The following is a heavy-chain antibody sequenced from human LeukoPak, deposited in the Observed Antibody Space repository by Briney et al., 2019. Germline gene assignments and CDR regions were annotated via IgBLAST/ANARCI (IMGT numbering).Heavy chain of an antibody. V-gene: IGHV3-23*01. CDR3: AKAELFSSGLYYFDY. Sequence: GGSLRLSCAASGFTFTNYAMSWVRQAPGKGLEWVSAISGSGYSTYYADSVKGRFTISRDNSKNTLSLQMNSLRAEDTAVYYCAKAELFSSGLYYFDYWGQGTLVTVSS. D-gene: IGHD3-22*01. J-gene: IGHJ4*02. CDR2: ISGSGYST. CDR1: GFTFTNYA.